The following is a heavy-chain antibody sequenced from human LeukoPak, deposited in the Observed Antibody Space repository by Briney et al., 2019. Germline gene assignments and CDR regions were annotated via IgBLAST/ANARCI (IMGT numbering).Heavy chain of an antibody. J-gene: IGHJ4*02. V-gene: IGHV3-9*01. Sequence: PGGSLRLSCAASGFIFDDYAMHWVRQAPGKGLEWVSGISWNSGSIGYADSVKGRFTISRDNAKNSLYLQMNSLRAEDTALYYCAKAYGTTAIFDYWGQGTLVTVSS. CDR1: GFIFDDYA. D-gene: IGHD1-14*01. CDR3: AKAYGTTAIFDY. CDR2: ISWNSGSI.